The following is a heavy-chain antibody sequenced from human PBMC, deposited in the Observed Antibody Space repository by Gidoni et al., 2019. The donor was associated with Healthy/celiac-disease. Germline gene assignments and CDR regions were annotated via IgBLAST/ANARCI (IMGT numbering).Heavy chain of an antibody. D-gene: IGHD6-19*01. Sequence: EVQLVESGGGLVKPGGSLRLSCAASGFTFSSYSMNWVRQAPGKGLEWVSSISSSSSYIYYADSVKGRFTISRDNAKNSLYLQMNSLRAEDTAVYYCARDAVNGLYNWFDPWGQGTLVTVSS. CDR3: ARDAVNGLYNWFDP. CDR2: ISSSSSYI. V-gene: IGHV3-21*01. J-gene: IGHJ5*02. CDR1: GFTFSSYS.